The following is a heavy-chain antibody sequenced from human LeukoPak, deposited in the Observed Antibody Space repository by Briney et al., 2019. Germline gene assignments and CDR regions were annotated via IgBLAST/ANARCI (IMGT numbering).Heavy chain of an antibody. CDR2: ISAYNGST. D-gene: IGHD3-3*01. CDR3: ARQYYDFWSGYYSDYNWFDP. CDR1: GYTFTSYG. V-gene: IGHV1-18*01. Sequence: ASVKVSCKASGYTFTSYGISWVRQAPGQGLEWMGWISAYNGSTNYAQKLQGRVTMTTDTSTSTAYMELRSLRSDDTAVYYCARQYYDFWSGYYSDYNWFDPWGQGTLVTVSS. J-gene: IGHJ5*02.